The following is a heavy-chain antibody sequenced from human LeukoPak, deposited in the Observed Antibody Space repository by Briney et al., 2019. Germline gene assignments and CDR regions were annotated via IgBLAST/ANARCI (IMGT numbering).Heavy chain of an antibody. CDR2: IYTSGST. CDR3: ARDRITMVRGVIPFDP. J-gene: IGHJ5*02. CDR1: GGSLSSYY. D-gene: IGHD3-10*01. Sequence: SETLSLTCTVSGGSLSSYYWSWIRQPAGKGLEWIGRIYTSGSTNYNPSLKSRVTMSVDTSKNQFSLKLSSVTAADTAVYYCARDRITMVRGVIPFDPWGQGTLVTVSS. V-gene: IGHV4-4*07.